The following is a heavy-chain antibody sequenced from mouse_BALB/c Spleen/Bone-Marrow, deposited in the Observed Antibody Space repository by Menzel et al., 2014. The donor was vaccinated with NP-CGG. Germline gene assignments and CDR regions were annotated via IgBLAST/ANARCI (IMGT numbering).Heavy chain of an antibody. CDR3: ASYRYAWYFDV. CDR2: MDPANGNT. D-gene: IGHD2-14*01. V-gene: IGHV14-3*02. J-gene: IGHJ1*01. CDR1: GFNIKDTY. Sequence: EVKLQESGAELVKPGASVKLSCTASGFNIKDTYMHWVKQRPEQGLEWIGRMDPANGNTKYDPKFQGKATITADTSSNTAYLQLSSLTSEDTAVYYCASYRYAWYFDVWGAGTTVTVSS.